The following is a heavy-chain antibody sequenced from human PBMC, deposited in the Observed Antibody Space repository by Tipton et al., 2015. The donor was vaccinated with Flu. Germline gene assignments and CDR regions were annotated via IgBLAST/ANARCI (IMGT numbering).Heavy chain of an antibody. J-gene: IGHJ5*02. CDR3: ARAGTDYYASGSYEYFDP. Sequence: SLRLSCAASRFTFSRYWMHWVRQAPGKGLVWVSRINPDGSSTKYADSVKGRFTISRDNAKNTLYLQMNSLRAEDTAVYYCARAGTDYYASGSYEYFDPWGQGTLVTVSS. D-gene: IGHD3-10*01. CDR2: INPDGSST. V-gene: IGHV3-74*03. CDR1: RFTFSRYW.